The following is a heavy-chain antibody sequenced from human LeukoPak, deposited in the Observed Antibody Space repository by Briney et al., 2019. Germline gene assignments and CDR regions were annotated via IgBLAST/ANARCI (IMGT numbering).Heavy chain of an antibody. Sequence: GGSLRLSCAASGFTFDDYAMHWVRQPPGKGLVWVSQICTDGASIRYADSVKGRFTISRDNAKNTLYLQMNSLRAEDTAVYYCVRGVPVVPGIDYWGQGTLVTVSS. V-gene: IGHV3-74*01. CDR1: GFTFDDYA. CDR2: ICTDGASI. CDR3: VRGVPVVPGIDY. J-gene: IGHJ4*02. D-gene: IGHD2-2*01.